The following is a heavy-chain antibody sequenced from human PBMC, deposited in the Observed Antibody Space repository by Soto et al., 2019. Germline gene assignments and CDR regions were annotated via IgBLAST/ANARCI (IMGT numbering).Heavy chain of an antibody. Sequence: ACSSRLSWVASGQRFGRYALSWVRQAQGKGLEWVSTISGSDGKTFYADSVKGRFSISRDTSQNTLYLQMNSLRADDTAIYYCARWSNLEDGGQGTRGT. CDR3: ARWSNLED. CDR2: ISGSDGKT. D-gene: IGHD2-8*02. V-gene: IGHV3-23*01. CDR1: GQRFGRYA. J-gene: IGHJ4*02.